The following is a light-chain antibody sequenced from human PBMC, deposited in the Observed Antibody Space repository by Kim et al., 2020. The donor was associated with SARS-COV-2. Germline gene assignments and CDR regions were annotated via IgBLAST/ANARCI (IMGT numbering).Light chain of an antibody. Sequence: EIVLTQSPGTLSLSPGERATLSCRASQSVSSNYLAWYQQKPGQAPRLLIYGASSRATGIADRFSGSGSGTDFTLTITRLEPEEFAVYYCQQYSSSPATFGQGTKVDIK. J-gene: IGKJ1*01. CDR1: QSVSSNY. CDR3: QQYSSSPAT. CDR2: GAS. V-gene: IGKV3-20*01.